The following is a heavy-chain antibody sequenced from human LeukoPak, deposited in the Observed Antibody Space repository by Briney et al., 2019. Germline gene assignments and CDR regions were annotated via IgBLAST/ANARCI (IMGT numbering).Heavy chain of an antibody. CDR1: GGSISSYY. CDR2: IYYSGST. D-gene: IGHD2-15*01. J-gene: IGHJ5*02. Sequence: KPSETLSLTCTVSGGSISSYYWSWIRQPPGKGLEWIGYIYYSGSTNYNPSLKSRVTISVDTSKNQFSLKLSSVTAADTAVYYCARDLGRSGGSFLTWGQGTLVTVSS. CDR3: ARDLGRSGGSFLT. V-gene: IGHV4-59*01.